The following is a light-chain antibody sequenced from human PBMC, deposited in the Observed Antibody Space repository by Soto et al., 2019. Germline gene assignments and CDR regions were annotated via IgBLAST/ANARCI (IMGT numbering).Light chain of an antibody. J-gene: IGKJ5*01. V-gene: IGKV3-20*01. CDR2: GAS. CDR3: QQYGSSIT. CDR1: QSVSSSY. Sequence: VLTQSPGTLSLSQGERATLSCRASQSVSSSYLAWYQQKPGQAPRLLIYGASSRATGIPDRFSGSGSGTDFTLTISRLEPEDFAVYYCQQYGSSITFGQGTLLEI.